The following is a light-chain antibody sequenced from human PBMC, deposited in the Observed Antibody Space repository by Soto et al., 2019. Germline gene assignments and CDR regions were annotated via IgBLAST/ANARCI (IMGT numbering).Light chain of an antibody. J-gene: IGKJ1*01. V-gene: IGKV3-11*01. CDR1: QSVVSY. CDR2: DAS. CDR3: QQRSNWPPQWT. Sequence: EIVLTQSPATLSLSPGERATLSCRASQSVVSYLAWYQQKRGQAPRLLIYDASNRATGIPARFSGSGSGTDFTLTISSLEPEDFAVYYCQQRSNWPPQWTFGQGTKVEIK.